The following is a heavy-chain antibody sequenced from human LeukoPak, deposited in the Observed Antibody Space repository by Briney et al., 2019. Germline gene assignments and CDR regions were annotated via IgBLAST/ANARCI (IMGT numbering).Heavy chain of an antibody. J-gene: IGHJ4*02. V-gene: IGHV3-23*01. Sequence: WGSLRLSCSASGFTLRSYAMGWVRQAPGKELEWVSAISDTGDKTYYADSVKGRFTISRDNSRNTLYLQMSRLRAEDTALFYCAKMTDSTPYSSGTFDSWGQGTLVTVSS. D-gene: IGHD3-10*01. CDR2: ISDTGDKT. CDR3: AKMTDSTPYSSGTFDS. CDR1: GFTLRSYA.